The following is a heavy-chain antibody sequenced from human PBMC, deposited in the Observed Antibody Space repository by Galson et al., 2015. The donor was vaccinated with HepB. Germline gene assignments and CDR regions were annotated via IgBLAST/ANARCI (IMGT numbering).Heavy chain of an antibody. CDR3: ARDGGGLEPWKIYFDY. CDR2: ISYTGSDK. D-gene: IGHD3-16*01. V-gene: IGHV3-30-3*01. CDR1: GLSFSFTNYA. Sequence: SLRLSCAASGLSFSFTNYAMHWVRQAPGKGLEWVALISYTGSDKFYVDSVKGRFTISRDNSKTILYLQMNNLRAEDTALYYCARDGGGLEPWKIYFDYWGQGALVTVSS. J-gene: IGHJ4*02.